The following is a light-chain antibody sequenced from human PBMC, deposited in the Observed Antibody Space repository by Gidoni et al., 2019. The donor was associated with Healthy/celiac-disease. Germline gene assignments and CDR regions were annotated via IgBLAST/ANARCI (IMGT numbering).Light chain of an antibody. CDR1: QSLLHSNGYNY. Sequence: DIVMTQSPLSLPVTPGEPASISCRSGQSLLHSNGYNYLDWYLQKPGQSPQLLIYLGSNRASGVPDRFSGSGSGTDFTLKISRVEAEDVGVYYCMQALQTPCSFXQXTKLEIK. CDR3: MQALQTPCS. CDR2: LGS. V-gene: IGKV2-28*01. J-gene: IGKJ2*04.